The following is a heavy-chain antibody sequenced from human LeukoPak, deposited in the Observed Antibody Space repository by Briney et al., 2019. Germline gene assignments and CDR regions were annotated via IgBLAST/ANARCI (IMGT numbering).Heavy chain of an antibody. CDR2: IWYDGSNK. Sequence: GGSLRLSCAASGFTFSSYGMHWVRQAPGKGLEWVAVIWYDGSNKYCADSVKGRFTISRDNSKNTLYLQMNSLRAEDTAVYYCARDSSGWYSFDYWGQGTLVTVSS. CDR1: GFTFSSYG. CDR3: ARDSSGWYSFDY. V-gene: IGHV3-33*08. J-gene: IGHJ4*02. D-gene: IGHD6-19*01.